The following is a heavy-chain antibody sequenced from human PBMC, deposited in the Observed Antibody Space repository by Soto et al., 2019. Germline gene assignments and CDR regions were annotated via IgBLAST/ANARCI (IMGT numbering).Heavy chain of an antibody. V-gene: IGHV3-53*01. CDR2: IYSGGST. CDR1: GFTVSSNY. D-gene: IGHD1-26*01. Sequence: LRLSCAASGFTVSSNYMTWVRQAPGKGPEWVSVIYSGGSTFYADSVKGRFTISRDTSKNTLYLQMNSLRAEDTAVYYCVRQYSGSLDYWGQGTLVTVSS. J-gene: IGHJ4*02. CDR3: VRQYSGSLDY.